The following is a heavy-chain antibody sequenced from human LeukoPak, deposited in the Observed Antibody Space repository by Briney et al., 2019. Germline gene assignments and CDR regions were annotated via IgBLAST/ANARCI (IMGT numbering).Heavy chain of an antibody. CDR2: INSNSGGT. CDR1: GYTFTGYY. Sequence: GASVKVSCKASGYTFTGYYMHWVRQAPGQGLEWMGWINSNSGGTNYAQKFQGRVTMTRDTSISSAYMELSRLRSDDTAVYYCARASFYGDFDYWGQGTLVTVSS. D-gene: IGHD4-17*01. J-gene: IGHJ4*02. CDR3: ARASFYGDFDY. V-gene: IGHV1-2*02.